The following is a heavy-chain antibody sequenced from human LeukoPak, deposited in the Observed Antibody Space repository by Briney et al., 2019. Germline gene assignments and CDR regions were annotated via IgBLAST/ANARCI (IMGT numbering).Heavy chain of an antibody. CDR1: GGSISNYY. CDR3: GRDSGNYYGYFDY. D-gene: IGHD1-26*01. Sequence: SETLSLTCIVSGGSISNYYWTWIRQPPGEGLEWIGYIYYSGSTNYNPPLKSRVTISVDTSKNQFSLKLRSVTAADTAVYYCGRDSGNYYGYFDYWGQGTLVTVSS. J-gene: IGHJ4*02. CDR2: IYYSGST. V-gene: IGHV4-59*01.